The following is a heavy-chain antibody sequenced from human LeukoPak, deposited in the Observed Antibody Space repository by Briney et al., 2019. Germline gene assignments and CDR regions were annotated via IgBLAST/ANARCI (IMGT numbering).Heavy chain of an antibody. CDR2: IYYSGST. CDR1: GGSISSHY. Sequence: PSETLSLTCTVSGGSISSHYWSWIRQPPGKGLEWIGYIYYSGSTNYNPSLKSRVTISVDTSKNQFPLKLSSVTAADTAVYYCAREGGGYCSSTSCYRDNWFDPWGQGTLVTVSS. J-gene: IGHJ5*02. V-gene: IGHV4-59*11. CDR3: AREGGGYCSSTSCYRDNWFDP. D-gene: IGHD2-2*02.